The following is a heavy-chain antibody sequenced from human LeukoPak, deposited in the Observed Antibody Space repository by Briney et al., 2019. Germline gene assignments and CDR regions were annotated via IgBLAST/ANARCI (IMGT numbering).Heavy chain of an antibody. J-gene: IGHJ4*02. V-gene: IGHV3-23*01. CDR3: AKGGWLEY. CDR1: GFTFSTXX. Sequence: PGGSLRLSCAASGFTFSTXXXXXXRQAPXXXLEWVSAISTLDGSTXYADSVKGRFTXXXDNSKNTLYLQMNSLRAEDTAIYYCAKGGWLEYWGQGTLVTVSS. CDR2: ISTLDGST. D-gene: IGHD6-19*01.